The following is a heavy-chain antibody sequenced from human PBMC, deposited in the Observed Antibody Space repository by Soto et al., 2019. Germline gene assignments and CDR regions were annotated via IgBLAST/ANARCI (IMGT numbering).Heavy chain of an antibody. CDR3: AKVIVAAATGALDY. CDR1: GFTFSSYA. V-gene: IGHV3-23*01. D-gene: IGHD2-2*01. Sequence: PGGSLRLSCAASGFTFSSYAMSWVRQAPGKGLEWVSAVSGSGDSTCYADSLKGRFTISRDNSKNTLYLQMNSLRAEDTAVYFCAKVIVAAATGALDYWGQGTQVTVSS. CDR2: VSGSGDST. J-gene: IGHJ4*02.